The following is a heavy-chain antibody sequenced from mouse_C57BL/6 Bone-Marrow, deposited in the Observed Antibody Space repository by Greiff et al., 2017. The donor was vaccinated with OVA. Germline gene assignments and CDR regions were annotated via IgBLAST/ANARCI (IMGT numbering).Heavy chain of an antibody. CDR3: ARYYGSSYDYFDY. V-gene: IGHV1-72*01. CDR2: IDPNSGGT. Sequence: QVQLQQPGAELVKPGASVKLSCKASGYTFTSYWMHWVKQKPGRGLEWIGRIDPNSGGTKYNEKFKSKATLTVDKPSSTAYMQLSSLTSEDSAVDYCARYYGSSYDYFDYWGQGTTLTVSS. CDR1: GYTFTSYW. J-gene: IGHJ2*01. D-gene: IGHD1-1*01.